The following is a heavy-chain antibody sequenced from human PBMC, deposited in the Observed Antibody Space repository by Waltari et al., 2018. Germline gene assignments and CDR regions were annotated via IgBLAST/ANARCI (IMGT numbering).Heavy chain of an antibody. V-gene: IGHV3-53*01. Sequence: EVQLVESGGGLIQPGGSLSLSCAASGFTVSSNYMSWVRQAPGKGLGWVSAMSGGGGSTYYADSVQGRFIISRDPSKNTLFLQLNSLRVEDTAVYCCAKTLSDPSVGGLDVWGQGTPVTVSS. J-gene: IGHJ6*02. CDR2: MSGGGGST. CDR3: AKTLSDPSVGGLDV. CDR1: GFTVSSNY. D-gene: IGHD1-26*01.